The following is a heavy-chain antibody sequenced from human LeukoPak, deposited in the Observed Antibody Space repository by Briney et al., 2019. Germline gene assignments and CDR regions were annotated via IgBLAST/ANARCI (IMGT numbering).Heavy chain of an antibody. CDR2: IYYRGST. Sequence: SETLSLTCTVSGGSISSYYWSWIRQPPGKGLEWIGYIYYRGSTNYNPSLKSRVTISVDTSKNHFSLKLRSVTAADTAVYYCATLRSWSPDYFDHWGQGTLVTVSS. J-gene: IGHJ4*02. D-gene: IGHD1-26*01. CDR1: GGSISSYY. V-gene: IGHV4-59*12. CDR3: ATLRSWSPDYFDH.